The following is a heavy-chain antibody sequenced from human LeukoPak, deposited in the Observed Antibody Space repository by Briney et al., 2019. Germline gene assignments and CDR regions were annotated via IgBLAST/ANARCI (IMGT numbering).Heavy chain of an antibody. Sequence: ASVKVSCKASGYTFTSNYIRWVRQAPGQGLEWMGMIYPRDGSTSYAQKFQGRVTVTRDTSTSTVHMELSGLRSEDTAVYYCARDQEGFDYWGQGTLVTVSS. CDR3: ARDQEGFDY. J-gene: IGHJ4*02. CDR2: IYPRDGST. V-gene: IGHV1-46*01. CDR1: GYTFTSNY.